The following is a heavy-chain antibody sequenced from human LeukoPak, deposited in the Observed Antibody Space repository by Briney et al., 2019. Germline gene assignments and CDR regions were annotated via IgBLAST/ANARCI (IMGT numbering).Heavy chain of an antibody. Sequence: ASVKVSCKASGYTFTSNYIRWVRQAPGQGLEWMGMIYPRDGSTSYAQKFQGRVTVTRDTSTSTVHMELSGLRSEDTAVYYCARDQEGFDYWGQGTLVTVSS. CDR3: ARDQEGFDY. J-gene: IGHJ4*02. CDR2: IYPRDGST. V-gene: IGHV1-46*01. CDR1: GYTFTSNY.